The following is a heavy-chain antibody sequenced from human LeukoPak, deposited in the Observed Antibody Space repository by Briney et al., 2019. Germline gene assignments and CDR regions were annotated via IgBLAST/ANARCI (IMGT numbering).Heavy chain of an antibody. V-gene: IGHV3-21*01. J-gene: IGHJ4*02. CDR2: ISSSSSHI. D-gene: IGHD3-3*01. CDR1: GFTFSDYS. Sequence: GGSLRLSCAASGFTFSDYSMNWVRQAPGKGLEWVSSISSSSSHIYYADSVKGRFTISRDNAKDSLYLQMNSLRAEDAAVYYCARRGTYYDFWSGPDYWGQGTLVTVSS. CDR3: ARRGTYYDFWSGPDY.